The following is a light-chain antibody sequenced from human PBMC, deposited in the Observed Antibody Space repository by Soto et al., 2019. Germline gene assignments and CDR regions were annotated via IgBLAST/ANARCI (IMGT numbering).Light chain of an antibody. CDR1: QSINRW. Sequence: DIQMTKSPSTLSASVGDRVTITCRASQSINRWLAWYQQKPGKAPKLMIHKASSLESGVPSRFSGSGSGTELTLTISSLQPDDFATYSCQQYESDPLTFGGGTKVEIK. CDR3: QQYESDPLT. CDR2: KAS. J-gene: IGKJ4*01. V-gene: IGKV1-5*03.